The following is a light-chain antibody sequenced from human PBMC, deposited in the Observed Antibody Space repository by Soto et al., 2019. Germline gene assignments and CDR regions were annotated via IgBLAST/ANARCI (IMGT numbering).Light chain of an antibody. CDR1: SSDVGGYNY. CDR2: DVS. J-gene: IGLJ1*01. Sequence: QSALTQPASVSGSPGQSITISCTGTSSDVGGYNYVSWHQQHPGKAPKLMIYDVSDRPSGVSNRFSGSKSGNTASLTISGLQAEDEADYYCSSYTSSGTLYVFGTGTKVTVL. CDR3: SSYTSSGTLYV. V-gene: IGLV2-14*01.